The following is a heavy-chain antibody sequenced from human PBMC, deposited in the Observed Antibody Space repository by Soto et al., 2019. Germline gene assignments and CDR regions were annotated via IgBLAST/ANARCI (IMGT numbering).Heavy chain of an antibody. J-gene: IGHJ3*02. V-gene: IGHV3-21*02. D-gene: IGHD2-15*01. CDR3: VRDLGYCRGGDCYSGAFDI. CDR2: ITSSSVI. CDR1: EFTFSSYG. Sequence: EVQLVESGGGLVKPGGSLRLSCAASEFTFSSYGMNWVRQAPGRGLEWISSITSSSVIYYADPVKGRFTISRDNAKNSLFLQINSLRAEDTAVYHCVRDLGYCRGGDCYSGAFDIWGQGTMVTVSS.